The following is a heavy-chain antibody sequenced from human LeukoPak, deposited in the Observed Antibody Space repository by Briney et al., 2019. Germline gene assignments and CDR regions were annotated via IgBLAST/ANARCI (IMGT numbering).Heavy chain of an antibody. Sequence: GEALKISFKGSGYSFTSYWIGWVRRMPGKGLEWMGIIYPGDSDTRYSPSFQGQVTISADKSISTAYLQWSSLKASDTAMYYCARPPYSSSIDAFDIWGQGTMVTVSS. CDR3: ARPPYSSSIDAFDI. CDR2: IYPGDSDT. V-gene: IGHV5-51*01. J-gene: IGHJ3*02. D-gene: IGHD6-13*01. CDR1: GYSFTSYW.